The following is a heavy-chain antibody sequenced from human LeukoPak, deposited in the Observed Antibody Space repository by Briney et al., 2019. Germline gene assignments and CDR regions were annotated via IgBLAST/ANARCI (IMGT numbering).Heavy chain of an antibody. CDR2: ISAYNGNT. V-gene: IGHV1-18*01. D-gene: IGHD6-19*01. CDR1: GYTFTSYG. CDR3: ARETLYSSGWYVFDY. Sequence: ASVKVSCKASGYTFTSYGISWVRQAPGQGLEWMGWISAYNGNTNYAQKLQGRVTMTTDISTSTAYMELRSLRSDDTAVYYCARETLYSSGWYVFDYWGQGTLVTVSS. J-gene: IGHJ4*02.